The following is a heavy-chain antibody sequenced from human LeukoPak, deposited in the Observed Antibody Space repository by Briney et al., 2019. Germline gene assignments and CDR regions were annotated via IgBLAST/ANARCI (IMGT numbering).Heavy chain of an antibody. D-gene: IGHD3-22*01. CDR2: IYYSGST. Sequence: SETLSLTCTVSGDSISSYYWSWIRQPPGKGLEWIGYIYYSGSTSYNPSLKSRLMISVDTSKNQFSLKLSSVTAADTAVYYCARGFYDSSAYSNPFDNWGPGSLVTVSS. CDR3: ARGFYDSSAYSNPFDN. J-gene: IGHJ4*02. CDR1: GDSISSYY. V-gene: IGHV4-59*08.